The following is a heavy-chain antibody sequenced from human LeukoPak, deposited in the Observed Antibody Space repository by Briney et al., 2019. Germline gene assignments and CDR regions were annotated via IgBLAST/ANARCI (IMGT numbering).Heavy chain of an antibody. CDR1: GGTFSSYT. J-gene: IGHJ5*02. Sequence: GSSVKVSCKASGGTFSSYTTSWVRQAPGQGLEWMGRIIPILGIANYAQKFQGRVTITADKSTSTAYMELSSLRSEDTAAYYCARDQGCSSTSCHDGWFDPWGQGTLVTVSS. V-gene: IGHV1-69*04. D-gene: IGHD2-2*01. CDR3: ARDQGCSSTSCHDGWFDP. CDR2: IIPILGIA.